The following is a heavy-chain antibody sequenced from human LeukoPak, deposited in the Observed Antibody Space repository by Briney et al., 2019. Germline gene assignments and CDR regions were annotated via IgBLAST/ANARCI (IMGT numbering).Heavy chain of an antibody. Sequence: GASVKLSCTASGYTFTSYGISWVRHAPRQGLEWMGWICAYNGNTNYAQKLQGRVTMTTDTSTNTAYMELRSLRSDDTAVYYCVRYCSSTSCYQDYYYGMDVWGQGTTVTVSS. D-gene: IGHD2-2*01. CDR2: ICAYNGNT. CDR1: GYTFTSYG. CDR3: VRYCSSTSCYQDYYYGMDV. J-gene: IGHJ6*02. V-gene: IGHV1-18*01.